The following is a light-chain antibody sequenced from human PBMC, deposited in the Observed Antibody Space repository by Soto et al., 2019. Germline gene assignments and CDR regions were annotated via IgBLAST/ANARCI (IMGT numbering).Light chain of an antibody. CDR3: QQYNYYST. V-gene: IGKV1-5*01. CDR2: DAS. J-gene: IGKJ2*01. Sequence: IQMTQSPSTLSASVGDRVTITCRASQSVSSWLAWYQQKPGKVPKLLIYDASTLESGVPSTFGGSGSGTEFTLTISSLQPEDFATYYCQQYNYYSTFGQGTKLETK. CDR1: QSVSSW.